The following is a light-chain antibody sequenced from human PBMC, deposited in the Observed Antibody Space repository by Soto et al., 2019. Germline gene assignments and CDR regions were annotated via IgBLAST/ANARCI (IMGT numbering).Light chain of an antibody. Sequence: DIVLTQSPATLYLSPGERATLSCKASQLINTYVAWYQHRPGQGPRLLIYEAAKRATGIPARFSGSGSGTDFTLTISSLEAEDFGIYYCQQRHTWPNTLGGGAKVEI. J-gene: IGKJ4*01. V-gene: IGKV3-11*01. CDR2: EAA. CDR3: QQRHTWPNT. CDR1: QLINTY.